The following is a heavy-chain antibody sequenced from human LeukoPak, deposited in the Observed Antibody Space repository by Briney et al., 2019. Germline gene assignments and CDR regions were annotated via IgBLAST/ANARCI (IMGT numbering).Heavy chain of an antibody. J-gene: IGHJ4*02. CDR1: GFTVSSNS. CDR2: IRYDGSNK. Sequence: PGGSLRLSCTVSGFTVSSNSMSWVRQAPGKGLEWVAFIRYDGSNKYYADSVKGRFTISRDNSKNSLYLQMNSLRAEDTALYYCAKDNDRITMIVVGVWGQGTLVTVSS. D-gene: IGHD3-22*01. CDR3: AKDNDRITMIVVGV. V-gene: IGHV3-30*02.